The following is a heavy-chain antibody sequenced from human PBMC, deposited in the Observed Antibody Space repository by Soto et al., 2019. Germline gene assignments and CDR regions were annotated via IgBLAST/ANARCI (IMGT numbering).Heavy chain of an antibody. CDR1: GDTFNTYG. J-gene: IGHJ6*02. D-gene: IGHD2-21*02. CDR2: IIPIFGTP. CDR3: ASERVIEAATTGDSYYFYYAMDV. V-gene: IGHV1-69*01. Sequence: QAQLVQSGAEVKKPGSSVKVSCKASGDTFNTYGISWVRQAPGQGLEWMGVIIPIFGTPNNAQRFQGRLTMTADLSTSTAYMELRRLRSEDTAVYYCASERVIEAATTGDSYYFYYAMDVWGPGTTVTVAS.